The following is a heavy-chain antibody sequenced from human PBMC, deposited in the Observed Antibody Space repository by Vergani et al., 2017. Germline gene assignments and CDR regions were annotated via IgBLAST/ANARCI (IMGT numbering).Heavy chain of an antibody. CDR1: GGSISSYY. CDR3: AREGAEYSSSWYRGGFDP. Sequence: QVQLQESGPGLVKPSETLSLTCTVSGGSISSYYWSWIRQPPGKGLEWIGYIYYSGSTNYNPSLKSRVTISVDTSKNQFSLKLSSVTAADTAVYYCAREGAEYSSSWYRGGFDPWGQGTLVTVSS. V-gene: IGHV4-59*01. D-gene: IGHD6-13*01. CDR2: IYYSGST. J-gene: IGHJ5*02.